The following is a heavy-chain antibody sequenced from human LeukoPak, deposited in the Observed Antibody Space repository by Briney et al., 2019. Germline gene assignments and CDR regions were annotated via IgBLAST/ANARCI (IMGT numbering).Heavy chain of an antibody. Sequence: GGSLRLSCAASEFTFSSSWMSWVRQAPGKGLEWVANIKEDGSEKHYVDSVKGRFTISRDNAKISLYLQMNSLRAEDTAVYYCARYRSLGHWGQGTLVTVSS. CDR2: IKEDGSEK. CDR3: ARYRSLGH. V-gene: IGHV3-7*01. D-gene: IGHD1-14*01. J-gene: IGHJ4*02. CDR1: EFTFSSSW.